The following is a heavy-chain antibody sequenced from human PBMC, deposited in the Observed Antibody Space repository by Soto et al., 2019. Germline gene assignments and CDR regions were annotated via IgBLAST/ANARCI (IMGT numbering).Heavy chain of an antibody. J-gene: IGHJ4*02. V-gene: IGHV1-24*01. CDR2: FDPEDGET. D-gene: IGHD6-19*01. Sequence: GASVKVSCKVSGYTLTELSMHWVRQAPGKGLEWMGGFDPEDGETIYAQKFQGRVTMTEDTSTDTAYMELSSLRSEDTAVYYCATGYSSGRGRLSEYYFDYWGQGTLVTVSS. CDR3: ATGYSSGRGRLSEYYFDY. CDR1: GYTLTELS.